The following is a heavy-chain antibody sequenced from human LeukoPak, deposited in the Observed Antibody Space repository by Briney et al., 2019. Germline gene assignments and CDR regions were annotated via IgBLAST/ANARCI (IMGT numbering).Heavy chain of an antibody. CDR2: INHSGST. D-gene: IGHD3-10*01. J-gene: IGHJ5*02. Sequence: PSETLSLTCAVYGGSFSGYYWCWIRQPPGKGLEWIGEINHSGSTNYNPSLKSRVTISVDTSKNQFSLKLSSVTAADTAVYYCARSWFGEYGTNGWFDPWGQGTLVTVSS. CDR1: GGSFSGYY. V-gene: IGHV4-34*01. CDR3: ARSWFGEYGTNGWFDP.